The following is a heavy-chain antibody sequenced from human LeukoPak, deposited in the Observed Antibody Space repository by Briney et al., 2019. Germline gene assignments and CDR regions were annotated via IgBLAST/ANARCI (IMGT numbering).Heavy chain of an antibody. D-gene: IGHD6-13*01. Sequence: GGSLRLSCAASGFTFDDYAMHWVRQAPGKGLEWVSGISWNSGSIGYADSVKGRFTIPRDNAKSSLYLQMNSLRAEDTALYYCAKDMGRIAAAYYFDYWGQGTLVTVSP. J-gene: IGHJ4*02. CDR3: AKDMGRIAAAYYFDY. V-gene: IGHV3-9*01. CDR1: GFTFDDYA. CDR2: ISWNSGSI.